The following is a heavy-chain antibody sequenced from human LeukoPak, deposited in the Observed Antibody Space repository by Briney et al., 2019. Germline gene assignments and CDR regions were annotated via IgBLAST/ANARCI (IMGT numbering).Heavy chain of an antibody. CDR2: INHSGST. D-gene: IGHD3-10*01. J-gene: IGHJ4*02. V-gene: IGHV4-34*01. CDR1: GGSFSGYY. CDR3: ARGNRSPYYYGSGSYYYFDY. Sequence: SETLSLTCAVYGGSFSGYYWSWIRQPPGKGLEWIGEINHSGSTNYNPSLKSRVTISVDTSKNQFSLKLRSVTAADTAVYYCARGNRSPYYYGSGSYYYFDYWGQGTLVTVSS.